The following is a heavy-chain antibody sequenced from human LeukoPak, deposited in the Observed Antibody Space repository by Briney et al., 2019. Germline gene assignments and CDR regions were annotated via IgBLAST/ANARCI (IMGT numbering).Heavy chain of an antibody. CDR3: ARGLYCSSTSCYGNNWFDP. V-gene: IGHV1-46*01. CDR2: INPSGGST. Sequence: ASVKVSCKASGYTFTSYYMHWVRQAPRQGLEWMGIINPSGGSTSYAQKFQGRVTMTKDTSTGTVYMELSSLRSEDTAVYYCARGLYCSSTSCYGNNWFDPWGQGTLVTVSS. J-gene: IGHJ5*02. D-gene: IGHD2-2*01. CDR1: GYTFTSYY.